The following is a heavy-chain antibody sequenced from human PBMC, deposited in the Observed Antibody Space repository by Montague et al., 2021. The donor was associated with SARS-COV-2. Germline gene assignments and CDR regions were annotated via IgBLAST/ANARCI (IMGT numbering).Heavy chain of an antibody. J-gene: IGHJ4*02. V-gene: IGHV4-59*01. D-gene: IGHD3-22*01. CDR1: GGSISSYY. CDR3: ARVHYYTGYVDS. Sequence: SETLSLTCTVSGGSISSYYWNWIRQPPGKGLEWIGYIYYSGRTNYNPSLKSRVTISVDTSKNQFSLKQSSVTAADTAFYYCARVHYYTGYVDSWGQGTLVSVSS. CDR2: IYYSGRT.